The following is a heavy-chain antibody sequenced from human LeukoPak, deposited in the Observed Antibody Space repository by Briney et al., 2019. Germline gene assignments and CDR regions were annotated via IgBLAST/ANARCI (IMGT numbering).Heavy chain of an antibody. Sequence: SETLSLTCTVSGGSISSYYWSWIRQPPGKGLEWIGYIYYSGSTNYNPSLKSRVTISVDTSKNQFSLKLSSVTAADTAVYYCARDRIAAVGNDAFDIWGRGTMVTVSS. CDR2: IYYSGST. CDR1: GGSISSYY. V-gene: IGHV4-59*01. CDR3: ARDRIAAVGNDAFDI. J-gene: IGHJ3*02. D-gene: IGHD6-13*01.